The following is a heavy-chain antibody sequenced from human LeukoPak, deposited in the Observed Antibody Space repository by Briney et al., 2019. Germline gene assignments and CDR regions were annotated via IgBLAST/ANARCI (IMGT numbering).Heavy chain of an antibody. J-gene: IGHJ4*02. CDR2: IKQDGSEK. V-gene: IGHV3-7*01. CDR3: ARDDARWEVPFDY. Sequence: TGGSLRLSCVVSGFTFSSYWMNWVRQAPGKGLEWVASIKQDGSEKKYADSVKGRFTISRDNAKNSLYLQMNSLRAEDTAVYYCARDDARWEVPFDYWGQGSLVTVSS. D-gene: IGHD1-26*01. CDR1: GFTFSSYW.